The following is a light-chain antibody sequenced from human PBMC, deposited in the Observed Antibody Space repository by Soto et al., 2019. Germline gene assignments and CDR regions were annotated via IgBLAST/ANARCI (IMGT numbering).Light chain of an antibody. V-gene: IGKV1-5*03. CDR2: KAS. CDR1: QNIRTS. J-gene: IGKJ1*01. CDR3: QQYNNYPWT. Sequence: DIQMTQSPSTLSASLGDRVTITCRAGQNIRTSLAWYQQKPGKAPNLLIYKASTLESGVPSRFSGSGSETEFSLTISSLQPDDFATYYCQQYNNYPWTFGQGTNVEIK.